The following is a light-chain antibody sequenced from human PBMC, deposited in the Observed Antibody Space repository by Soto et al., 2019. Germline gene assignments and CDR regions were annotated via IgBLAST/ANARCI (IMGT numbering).Light chain of an antibody. Sequence: DIQMTQSPSSLSASVGDRVTITCRASQGISTYLAWYQQKPGKVPKVLIYGASTLQSGVPSRFSGSGSGTEFTRTISILQPEDVATYYCQKYNRAPYTFGQGTKLEIK. CDR3: QKYNRAPYT. CDR1: QGISTY. V-gene: IGKV1-27*01. J-gene: IGKJ2*01. CDR2: GAS.